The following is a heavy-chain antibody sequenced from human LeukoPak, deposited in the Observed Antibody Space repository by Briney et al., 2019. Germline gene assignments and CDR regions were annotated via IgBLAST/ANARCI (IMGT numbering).Heavy chain of an antibody. CDR2: ISAYNGNT. CDR3: VYYDSSGYPDYFDY. J-gene: IGHJ4*02. V-gene: IGHV1-18*01. CDR1: GYTFTSYD. D-gene: IGHD3-22*01. Sequence: ASVKVSCKASGYTFTSYDINWVRQAPGQGLEWMGWISAYNGNTNYAQKLQGRVTMTTDTSTSTAYMELRSLRSDDTAVYYCVYYDSSGYPDYFDYWGQGTLVTVSS.